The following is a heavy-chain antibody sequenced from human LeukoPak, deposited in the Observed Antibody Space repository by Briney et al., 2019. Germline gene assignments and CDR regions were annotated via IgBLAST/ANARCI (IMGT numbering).Heavy chain of an antibody. CDR3: ARDRVTMVRGVNRHWYFDL. D-gene: IGHD3-10*01. J-gene: IGHJ2*01. CDR2: IWYDGSNK. Sequence: PGRSLRLSCAASGFTFSSYGMHWVRQAPGKGLEWVAVIWYDGSNKYYADSVKGRFTISRDNSKNTLYLQMNSLRAEDTAVYYCARDRVTMVRGVNRHWYFDLWGRGTLVTVSS. V-gene: IGHV3-33*01. CDR1: GFTFSSYG.